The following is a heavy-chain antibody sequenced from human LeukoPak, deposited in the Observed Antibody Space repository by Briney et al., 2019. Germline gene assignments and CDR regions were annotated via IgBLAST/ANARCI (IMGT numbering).Heavy chain of an antibody. J-gene: IGHJ6*03. D-gene: IGHD6-13*01. CDR1: GGTFSSYA. Sequence: GASVKVSFKASGGTFSSYAISWVRQAPGQGLEWMGGIIPIFGTANYAQKFQGRVTITTDESTSTAYMELSSLRSEDTAVYYCASMYSSSWSNYYYYMDVWGKGTTVTVSS. CDR2: IIPIFGTA. CDR3: ASMYSSSWSNYYYYMDV. V-gene: IGHV1-69*05.